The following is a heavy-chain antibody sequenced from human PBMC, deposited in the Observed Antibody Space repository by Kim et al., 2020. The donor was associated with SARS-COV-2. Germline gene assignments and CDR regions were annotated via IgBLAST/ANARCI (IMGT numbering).Heavy chain of an antibody. V-gene: IGHV4-59*13. J-gene: IGHJ3*02. CDR3: ARERRYCSSTSCPEAAFDI. CDR2: IYYSGST. CDR1: GGSISSYY. D-gene: IGHD2-2*01. Sequence: SETLSLTCTVSGGSISSYYWSWIRQPPGKGLEWIGYIYYSGSTNYNPSLKSRVTISVDTSKNQFSLKLSSVTAADTAVYYCARERRYCSSTSCPEAAFDIWGQGTMVTVSS.